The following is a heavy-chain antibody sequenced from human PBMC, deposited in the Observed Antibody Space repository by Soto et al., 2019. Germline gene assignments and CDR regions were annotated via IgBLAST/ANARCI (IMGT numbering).Heavy chain of an antibody. CDR1: GFTFSSYG. V-gene: IGHV3-30*18. Sequence: GGSLRLSCAASGFTFSSYGMHWVRQAPGKGLEWVAVISYDGSNKYYADSVKGRFTISRDNSKNTLYLQMNSLRAEDTAVYYCAKDAYPRGYYFDYWGQGTLVTVSS. D-gene: IGHD3-10*01. CDR2: ISYDGSNK. J-gene: IGHJ4*02. CDR3: AKDAYPRGYYFDY.